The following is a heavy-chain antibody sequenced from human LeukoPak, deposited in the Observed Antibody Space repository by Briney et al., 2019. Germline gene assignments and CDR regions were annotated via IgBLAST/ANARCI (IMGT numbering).Heavy chain of an antibody. Sequence: PGRSLRLSCAASGFTFSSYVMHWVRQAPGKGLEWVAVISYAGSNKYYADSVKGRFTISRDNSKNTLYLQMNSLRAEDTAVYYCARDLRLFGPPDDYWGQGTLVTVSS. CDR1: GFTFSSYV. D-gene: IGHD3-10*01. CDR2: ISYAGSNK. V-gene: IGHV3-30-3*01. J-gene: IGHJ4*02. CDR3: ARDLRLFGPPDDY.